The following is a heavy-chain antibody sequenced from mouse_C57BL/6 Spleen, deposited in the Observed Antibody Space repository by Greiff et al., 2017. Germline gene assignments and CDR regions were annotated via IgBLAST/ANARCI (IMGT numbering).Heavy chain of an antibody. V-gene: IGHV1-26*01. J-gene: IGHJ4*01. CDR3: ARDYGSSLGMDY. D-gene: IGHD1-1*01. CDR2: INPNNGGT. CDR1: GYTFTDYY. Sequence: EVQLQQSGPELVKPGASVKISCKASGYTFTDYYMNWVKQSHGKSLEWIGDINPNNGGTSYNQKFKGKATLTVDKSSSTAYMELRSLTSEDSAVYYCARDYGSSLGMDYWGQGTSVTVSS.